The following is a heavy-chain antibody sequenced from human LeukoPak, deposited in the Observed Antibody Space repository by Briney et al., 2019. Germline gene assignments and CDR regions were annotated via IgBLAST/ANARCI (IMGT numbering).Heavy chain of an antibody. CDR2: SDPKTGAT. CDR1: GYTFTFFY. Sequence: ASVQVSCKASGYTFTFFYIHCLRQVPGQAFEWVGWSDPKTGATKYEHFQGRVTMTSDTSTRTAYMELSGLRSDDTAIYYCARANAYDNNGYSPEFRYRGQGTLVTASS. CDR3: ARANAYDNNGYSPEFRY. V-gene: IGHV1-2*02. D-gene: IGHD3-22*01. J-gene: IGHJ4*02.